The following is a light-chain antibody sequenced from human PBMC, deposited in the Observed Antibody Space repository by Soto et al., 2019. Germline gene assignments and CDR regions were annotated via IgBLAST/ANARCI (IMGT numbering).Light chain of an antibody. J-gene: IGLJ1*01. CDR1: SSDVGGYNY. CDR2: DVS. Sequence: QSPLTQPASVSGSPGQSITISCTGTSSDVGGYNYVSWYQQHPGKAPKLMIYDVSNRPSGVSNRFSGSKSGNTASLTISGLQAEDEADYYCSSYTSSSTFSYVFGTGTKLTVL. V-gene: IGLV2-14*01. CDR3: SSYTSSSTFSYV.